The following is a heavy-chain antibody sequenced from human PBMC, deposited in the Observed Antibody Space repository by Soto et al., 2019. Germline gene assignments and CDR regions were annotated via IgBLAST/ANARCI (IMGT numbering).Heavy chain of an antibody. V-gene: IGHV1-18*01. CDR3: ARAYPLRYSSSWYLSQDRGFFDY. D-gene: IGHD6-13*01. Sequence: QVQLVQSGAEVKKPGASVKVSCKASGYTFTSYGISWVRQAPGQGLEWMGWISAYNGNTNYAQKLQGRVTMTTDTSTSTAYLELRSLRSDDTAVYYCARAYPLRYSSSWYLSQDRGFFDYWGQGTLVTVSS. J-gene: IGHJ4*02. CDR2: ISAYNGNT. CDR1: GYTFTSYG.